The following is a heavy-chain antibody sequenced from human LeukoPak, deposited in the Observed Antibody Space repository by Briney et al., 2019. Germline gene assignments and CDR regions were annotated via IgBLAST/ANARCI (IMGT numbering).Heavy chain of an antibody. CDR1: GFTFSSYE. J-gene: IGHJ4*02. CDR3: ARDGGNGDYFY. V-gene: IGHV3-48*03. D-gene: IGHD4-17*01. CDR2: ISSSGSTI. Sequence: GGSLRLSCAASGFTFSSYEMNWVRQAPEKGLEWVSYISSSGSTIYYADSVKGRFTISRDNAKNSLYLQMNSLRAEDTAVYYCARDGGNGDYFYWGQGTLVTVSS.